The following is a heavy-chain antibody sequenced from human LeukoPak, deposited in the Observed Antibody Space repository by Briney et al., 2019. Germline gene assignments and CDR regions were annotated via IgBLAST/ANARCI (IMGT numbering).Heavy chain of an antibody. J-gene: IGHJ4*02. D-gene: IGHD1-14*01. CDR3: ARDSGSNHSSFDY. CDR1: GFTFSSFG. Sequence: GGTLRLSCAASGFTFSSFGMSWVRQAPGKGLEWVAVISYDGSNKYYADSVKGRFTISRDNSKNTLYLQMNSLRAEDTAVYYCARDSGSNHSSFDYWGQGTLVTVSS. V-gene: IGHV3-30*03. CDR2: ISYDGSNK.